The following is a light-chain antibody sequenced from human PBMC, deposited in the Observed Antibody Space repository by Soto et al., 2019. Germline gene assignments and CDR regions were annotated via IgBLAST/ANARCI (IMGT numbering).Light chain of an antibody. CDR2: DAS. CDR3: QQYTFYST. Sequence: DIQMTQSPSTLSASVGDRVTITCRASQSIGYLLAWYQQKPGKAPDLLIYDASTLESGVPSRFSGSGSGTEFTLTISSLQPDDFATYYCQQYTFYSTFGQGTKVDIK. J-gene: IGKJ1*01. V-gene: IGKV1-5*01. CDR1: QSIGYL.